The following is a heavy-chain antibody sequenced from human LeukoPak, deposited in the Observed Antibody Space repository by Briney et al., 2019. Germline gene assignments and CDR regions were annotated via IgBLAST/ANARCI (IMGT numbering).Heavy chain of an antibody. CDR2: IYYDGST. CDR1: GASISSYY. CDR3: ARGAVAGKMSWFDP. D-gene: IGHD6-19*01. Sequence: PSETLSLTCTVSGASISSYYWIWIRQPQGKGLERIGHIYYDGSTNYNPSLKSRVTISVDTSKNQFSLNLSSVTAADTAVYYCARGAVAGKMSWFDPWGQGTLVTVSS. J-gene: IGHJ5*02. V-gene: IGHV4-59*01.